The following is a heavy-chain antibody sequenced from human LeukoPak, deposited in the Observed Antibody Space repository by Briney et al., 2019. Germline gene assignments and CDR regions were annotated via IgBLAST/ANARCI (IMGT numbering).Heavy chain of an antibody. CDR1: GFTVSSNY. CDR3: AKVTGSYRRYDAFDI. Sequence: GGSLRLSCAASGFTVSSNYMSWVRQAPGKGLEWVSGIYSGGSTYYEDSVKGRFTISRDNSKNTLYLQMNSLRAEDTAVYYCAKVTGSYRRYDAFDIWGQGTMVTVSS. V-gene: IGHV3-53*01. CDR2: IYSGGST. D-gene: IGHD1-26*01. J-gene: IGHJ3*02.